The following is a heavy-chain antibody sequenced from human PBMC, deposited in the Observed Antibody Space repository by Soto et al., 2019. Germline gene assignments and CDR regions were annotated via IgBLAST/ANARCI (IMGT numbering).Heavy chain of an antibody. CDR1: GFTFSSFN. J-gene: IGHJ4*02. CDR3: ASNSGSYESGY. CDR2: IWYDGSKS. Sequence: GGSLRLSCAASGFTFSSFNMHWVRQDPGKGLEWVAIIWYDGSKSYYTDSVKGRFTISRDNSKNTYYLQMNSLRAEDTAVYYCASNSGSYESGYWGQGTLVTVSS. V-gene: IGHV3-33*01. D-gene: IGHD1-26*01.